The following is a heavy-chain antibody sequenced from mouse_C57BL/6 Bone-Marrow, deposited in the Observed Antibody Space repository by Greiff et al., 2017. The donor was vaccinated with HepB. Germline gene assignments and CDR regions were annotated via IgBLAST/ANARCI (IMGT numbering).Heavy chain of an antibody. CDR2: IHPNSGST. CDR1: GYTFTSYW. V-gene: IGHV1-64*01. D-gene: IGHD1-1*01. Sequence: QVQLQQPGAELVKPGASVKLSCKASGYTFTSYWMHWVKQRPGQGLEWIGMIHPNSGSTNYNEKFKSKATLTVDKSSSTAYMQLSSLTSEDSAVYYCARSWYYGSSHWYFDVWGTGTTVTVSS. J-gene: IGHJ1*03. CDR3: ARSWYYGSSHWYFDV.